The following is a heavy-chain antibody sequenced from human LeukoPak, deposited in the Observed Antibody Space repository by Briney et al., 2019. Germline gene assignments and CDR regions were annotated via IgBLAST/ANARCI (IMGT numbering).Heavy chain of an antibody. V-gene: IGHV1-2*02. CDR1: GYTFTGYY. D-gene: IGHD3-3*01. CDR2: INPNSGGT. J-gene: IGHJ4*02. CDR3: ARDLDKVPYYDFWSGYLTPSYYFDY. Sequence: ASVKVSCKASGYTFTGYYIHWVRQAPGQGLEWMGWINPNSGGTNYAQKFQGRVTMTRDTSISTAYMELSRLRSDDTAVYYCARDLDKVPYYDFWSGYLTPSYYFDYWGQGTLVTVSS.